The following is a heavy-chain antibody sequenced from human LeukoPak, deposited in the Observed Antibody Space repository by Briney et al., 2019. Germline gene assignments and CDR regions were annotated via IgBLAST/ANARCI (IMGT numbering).Heavy chain of an antibody. D-gene: IGHD2-15*01. Sequence: ASVKVSCKASGYTFSSYGISWVRQAPGQGLEWMGWISAYNGNTNYAQKLQGRVTMTTDTSTSTAYMELRSLRPDDTAVYYCARDRAAVVTVFDSRGQGTLVTVSS. J-gene: IGHJ4*02. V-gene: IGHV1-18*01. CDR1: GYTFSSYG. CDR3: ARDRAAVVTVFDS. CDR2: ISAYNGNT.